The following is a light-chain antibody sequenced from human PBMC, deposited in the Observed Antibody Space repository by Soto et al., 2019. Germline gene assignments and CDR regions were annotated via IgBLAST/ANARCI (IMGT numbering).Light chain of an antibody. Sequence: QSVLTQPPSASGTPGQRVTISCSGSSSNIGSNTVNWYQHLPGTAPKLLIYNNNQRPSGVPDRFSGSKSGTSASLAISGLQSEDEADYYCAVWDDSLNAYVFGTGTKVTVL. J-gene: IGLJ1*01. CDR1: SSNIGSNT. V-gene: IGLV1-44*01. CDR3: AVWDDSLNAYV. CDR2: NNN.